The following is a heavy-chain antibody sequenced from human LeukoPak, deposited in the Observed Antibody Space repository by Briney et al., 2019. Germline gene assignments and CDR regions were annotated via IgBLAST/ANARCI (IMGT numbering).Heavy chain of an antibody. J-gene: IGHJ4*02. Sequence: GGSLRLSCAASGFTFSSYGMHWVRQAPGKGLEWVSSISSSSSYIYYADSVKGRFTISRDNAKNSLYLQMNSLRAEDTAVYYCARTDTAMVTDDYWGQGTLVTVSS. CDR2: ISSSSSYI. V-gene: IGHV3-21*01. CDR1: GFTFSSYG. CDR3: ARTDTAMVTDDY. D-gene: IGHD5-18*01.